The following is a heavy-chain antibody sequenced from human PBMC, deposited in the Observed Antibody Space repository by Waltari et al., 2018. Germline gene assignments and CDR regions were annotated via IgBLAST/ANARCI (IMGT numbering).Heavy chain of an antibody. CDR1: GDSLSSNYW. CDR2: VHHSGRT. J-gene: IGHJ4*02. V-gene: IGHV4-4*02. D-gene: IGHD2-2*01. Sequence: QVQLQESGPGLVKPSGTLSLTCAVSGDSLSSNYWWSWVRQSPGKGLEWIGQVHHSGRTHYNPSLQSRVTISVDKSKNQFSLNLNSVTAADTAVYYCAGDRAIGLFFDYWGQGTLVTVSS. CDR3: AGDRAIGLFFDY.